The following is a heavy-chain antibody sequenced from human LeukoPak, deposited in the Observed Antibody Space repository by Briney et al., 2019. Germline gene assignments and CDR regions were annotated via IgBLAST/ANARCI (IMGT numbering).Heavy chain of an antibody. J-gene: IGHJ5*02. Sequence: SETLSLTCTVSGGSISSYYWSWIRQPPGKGLEWIGYIYYSGSTNYNPSLKSRVTISVDTSKNQFSLKLSSVTAADTAVYYCARRIAGNWFDPWGQGTLVTVSS. V-gene: IGHV4-59*08. CDR3: ARRIAGNWFDP. CDR2: IYYSGST. D-gene: IGHD6-13*01. CDR1: GGSISSYY.